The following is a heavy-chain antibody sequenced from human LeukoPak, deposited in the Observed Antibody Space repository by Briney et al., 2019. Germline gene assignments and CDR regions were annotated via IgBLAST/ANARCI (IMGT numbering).Heavy chain of an antibody. J-gene: IGHJ4*02. CDR3: AASNPNSYNVMSY. CDR2: VYHSGST. Sequence: SETLSLTCTVSGASITSHYWIWIRQPPGKGLEWIGYVYHSGSTKYNPSLKSRVTLSVDTSKSQFSLTLSSVPAADTAVYYCAASNPNSYNVMSYWGLGTLVTVST. V-gene: IGHV4-59*11. CDR1: GASITSHY. D-gene: IGHD2/OR15-2a*01.